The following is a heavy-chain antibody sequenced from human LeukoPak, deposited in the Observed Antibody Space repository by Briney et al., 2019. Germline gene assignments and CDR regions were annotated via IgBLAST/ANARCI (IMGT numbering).Heavy chain of an antibody. Sequence: GGSLRLSCAASGFTFSSYSMNWVRQAPGKGLEWVSSISSSSSYIYYADSVKGRFTISRDNAKNSLYLQMNSLRAEDTAVYYCARSQGHSSENWFDPWGQGTLVTVSS. D-gene: IGHD6-25*01. CDR3: ARSQGHSSENWFDP. J-gene: IGHJ5*02. CDR1: GFTFSSYS. CDR2: ISSSSSYI. V-gene: IGHV3-21*01.